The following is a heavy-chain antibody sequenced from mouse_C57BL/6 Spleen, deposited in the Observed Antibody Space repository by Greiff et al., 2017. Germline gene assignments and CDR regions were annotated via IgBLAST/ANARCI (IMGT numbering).Heavy chain of an antibody. CDR3: AVWSHYFDY. J-gene: IGHJ2*01. CDR1: GYTFTSYW. V-gene: IGHV1-50*01. D-gene: IGHD2-10*02. Sequence: QVQLQQPGAELVKPGASVKLSCKASGYTFTSYWMQWVKQRPGQGLEWIGEIDPSDSYTNYNQNFKGKATLTVDTSSSTAYMQLGSLTSEGSAVYYCAVWSHYFDYWGQGTTLTVSS. CDR2: IDPSDSYT.